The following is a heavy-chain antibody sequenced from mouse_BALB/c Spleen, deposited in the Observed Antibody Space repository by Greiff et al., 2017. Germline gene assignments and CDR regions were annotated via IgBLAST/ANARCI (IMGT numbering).Heavy chain of an antibody. CDR1: GYSFTGYF. CDR3: ARSNYRYDWYFDV. V-gene: IGHV1-20*02. J-gene: IGHJ1*01. Sequence: EVQGVESGPELVKPGASVKISCKASGYSFTGYFMNWVMQSHGKSLEWIGRINPYNGDTFYNQKFKGKATLTVDKSSSTAHMELRSLASEDSAVYYCARSNYRYDWYFDVWGAGTTVTVSS. CDR2: INPYNGDT. D-gene: IGHD2-14*01.